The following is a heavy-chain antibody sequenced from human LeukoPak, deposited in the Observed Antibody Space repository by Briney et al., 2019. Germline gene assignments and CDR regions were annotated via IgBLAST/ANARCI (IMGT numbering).Heavy chain of an antibody. CDR2: IYYSGST. D-gene: IGHD2-15*01. CDR3: ARIHRYCSGGACYVLDN. Sequence: SETLSLTCTVSGGSISSYYWSWIRQPPGKGLEWIGYIYYSGSTNYNPSLKSRVTISVDTSKNQFSLKLSSVTAADTAVYYCARIHRYCSGGACYVLDNWGQGTLVAVSS. J-gene: IGHJ4*02. V-gene: IGHV4-59*01. CDR1: GGSISSYY.